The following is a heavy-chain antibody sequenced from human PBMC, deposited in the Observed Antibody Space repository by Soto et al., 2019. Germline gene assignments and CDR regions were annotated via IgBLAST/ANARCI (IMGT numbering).Heavy chain of an antibody. J-gene: IGHJ3*02. V-gene: IGHV3-33*01. CDR2: IWYDGSNK. D-gene: IGHD3-10*01. CDR3: ARAPTEKASPWFAFDI. Sequence: QVQLVESGGGVVQPGRSLRLSCAASGFTFSSYGMHWVRQAPGKGLEWVAVIWYDGSNKYYADSVKGRFTISRDNSKNTLYLHVNSLRAEDTAVYYCARAPTEKASPWFAFDIWGQGTMVTVSS. CDR1: GFTFSSYG.